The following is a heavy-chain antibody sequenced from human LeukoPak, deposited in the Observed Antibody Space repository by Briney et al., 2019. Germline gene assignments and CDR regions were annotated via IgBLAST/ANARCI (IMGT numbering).Heavy chain of an antibody. CDR1: GFTFSSYA. CDR2: ISGSGGST. CDR3: AKRGSKRGSGWYEDTSGRVSGSDYFDY. V-gene: IGHV3-23*01. J-gene: IGHJ4*02. D-gene: IGHD6-19*01. Sequence: GGSLRLSCAASGFTFSSYAMSWVRQAPGKGLEWVSAISGSGGSTYYADSVKGWFTISRDNSKNTLYLQMNSLRAEDTAVYYCAKRGSKRGSGWYEDTSGRVSGSDYFDYWGQGTLVTVSS.